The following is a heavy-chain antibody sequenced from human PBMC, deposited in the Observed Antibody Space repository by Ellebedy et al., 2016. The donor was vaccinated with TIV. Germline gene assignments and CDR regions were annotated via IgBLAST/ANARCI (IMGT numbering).Heavy chain of an antibody. J-gene: IGHJ6*03. CDR2: IYYSGST. Sequence: SETLSLTXAVSGGSISTYYWSWIRQPPGKGLEWIGYIYYSGSTTYNPSLKSRVTISVDTSKNQFSLKLSSVTAADTAVYYCARDLIAVGYYYMDVWGKGTTVTVSS. CDR1: GGSISTYY. V-gene: IGHV4-59*13. D-gene: IGHD3-16*02. CDR3: ARDLIAVGYYYMDV.